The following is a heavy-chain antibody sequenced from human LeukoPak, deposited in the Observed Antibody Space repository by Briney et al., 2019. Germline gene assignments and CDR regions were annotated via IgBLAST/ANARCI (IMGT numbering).Heavy chain of an antibody. V-gene: IGHV3-21*01. CDR1: GFTFSSYS. Sequence: PGGSLRLSCAASGFTFSSYSMNWVRQAPGKGLEWVSSISSSSSYIYYADSVKGRFTISRDNAKNSLYLQMNSLRAEDTAVCYCARRVGATINWFDPWGQGTLVTVSS. CDR3: ARRVGATINWFDP. CDR2: ISSSSSYI. D-gene: IGHD1-26*01. J-gene: IGHJ5*02.